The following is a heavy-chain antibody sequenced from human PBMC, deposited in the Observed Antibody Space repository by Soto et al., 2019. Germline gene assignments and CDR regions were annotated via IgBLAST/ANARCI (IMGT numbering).Heavy chain of an antibody. Sequence: QVQLVQSEAEVKKPGASVKVSCKADGNSFSNYAISWLRQSPGQGLEWVGGIISVLGTAKNAQKFQDRVTITVDESTATAYMELRSLRSEDTAIYYCANSPFVGQWPPNWCDRWGQGTLVTVSS. CDR2: IISVLGTA. CDR1: GNSFSNYA. J-gene: IGHJ5*02. V-gene: IGHV1-69*01. D-gene: IGHD6-19*01. CDR3: ANSPFVGQWPPNWCDR.